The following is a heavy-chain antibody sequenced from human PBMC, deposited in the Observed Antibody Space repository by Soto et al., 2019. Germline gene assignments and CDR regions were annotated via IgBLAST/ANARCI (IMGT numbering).Heavy chain of an antibody. CDR3: ARDQNDDFWSGPISSYYYYGMDV. V-gene: IGHV1-3*01. J-gene: IGHJ6*02. Sequence: ASVKVSCTDSGYTFTSYAMHWVRQATGQRLEWMGWINAGNGNTKYSQKFQGRVTITRDTSASTAYMELSSLRSEDTAVYYCARDQNDDFWSGPISSYYYYGMDVWGQGTTVTVSS. CDR1: GYTFTSYA. D-gene: IGHD3-3*01. CDR2: INAGNGNT.